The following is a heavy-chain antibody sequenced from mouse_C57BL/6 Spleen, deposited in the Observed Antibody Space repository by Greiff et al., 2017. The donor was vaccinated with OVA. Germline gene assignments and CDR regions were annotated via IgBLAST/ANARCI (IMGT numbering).Heavy chain of an antibody. CDR1: GYTFTSYW. CDR3: ARSGHGLRLLIAY. Sequence: QVQLQQPGTELVKPGASVKLSCKASGYTFTSYWMHWVKQRPGQGLEWIGNINPSNGGTNYNEKFKSKATLTVDKSSSTAYMQLSSLTSEDSAVYYWARSGHGLRLLIAYWGQGTLVTVSA. CDR2: INPSNGGT. D-gene: IGHD3-2*02. V-gene: IGHV1-53*01. J-gene: IGHJ3*01.